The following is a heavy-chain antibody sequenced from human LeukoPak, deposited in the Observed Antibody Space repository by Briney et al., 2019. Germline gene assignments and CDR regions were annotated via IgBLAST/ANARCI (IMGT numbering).Heavy chain of an antibody. V-gene: IGHV3-74*01. J-gene: IGHJ4*02. CDR3: ARDLSGPFDY. Sequence: PGGSLRLSCAASGFTFSSYWMHWVRQAPGKGLVWVSHIDNYGSTTNYADSVKGRFTISRDNAKNTLYLQMNSLRAEDTAAYYCARDLSGPFDYWGQGTLVTVSS. D-gene: IGHD2/OR15-2a*01. CDR2: IDNYGSTT. CDR1: GFTFSSYW.